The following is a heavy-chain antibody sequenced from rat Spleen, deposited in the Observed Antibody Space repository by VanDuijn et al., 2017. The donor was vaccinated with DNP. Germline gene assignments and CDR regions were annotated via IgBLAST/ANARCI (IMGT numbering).Heavy chain of an antibody. CDR3: ARFGSYYYVMDA. V-gene: IGHV3-1*01. CDR1: GYSITGNY. CDR2: ISQSGRA. J-gene: IGHJ4*01. D-gene: IGHD1-12*02. Sequence: EVQFQESGPGLVKSSQSLSLTCSVTGYSITGNYWGWIRKFPGNKMEWIGHISQSGRASYNPSLKSRISITRDTSKNQFFLQLNSVINEDTATYYCARFGSYYYVMDAWGQGASVTVSS.